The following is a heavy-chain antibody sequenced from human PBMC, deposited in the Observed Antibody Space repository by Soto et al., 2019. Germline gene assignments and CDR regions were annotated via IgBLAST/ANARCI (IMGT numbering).Heavy chain of an antibody. D-gene: IGHD1-26*01. J-gene: IGHJ6*03. CDR2: ISHSGTTI. Sequence: GSLRLSCAASGFTFSDYYMTWIRQAPGTGLKWVSYISHSGTTIFYADSVKGRFTISRDNAKNSLYLQMNSLRAEDTAVYYCATLGGAPTTTLDYYYMDVWGKGTTVTVSS. V-gene: IGHV3-11*01. CDR1: GFTFSDYY. CDR3: ATLGGAPTTTLDYYYMDV.